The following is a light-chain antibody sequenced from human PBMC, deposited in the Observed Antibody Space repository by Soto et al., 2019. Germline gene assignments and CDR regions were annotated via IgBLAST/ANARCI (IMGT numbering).Light chain of an antibody. V-gene: IGKV4-1*01. CDR3: QQYYSLPLT. Sequence: DIVMTQSPDSLTVSLGEMATINCKSIHIFLYSANNWNYLGWYQKKPGQPPKLLIYWASTRGSGVPDRFNGSGSGTDFTLTISSLQAEDVAVYYCQQYYSLPLTFGGGTKVDIK. J-gene: IGKJ4*01. CDR1: HIFLYSANNWNY. CDR2: WAS.